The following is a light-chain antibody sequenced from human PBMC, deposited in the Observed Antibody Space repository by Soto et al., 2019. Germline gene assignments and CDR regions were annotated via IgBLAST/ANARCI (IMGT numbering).Light chain of an antibody. CDR3: SSYAGSNNWV. CDR2: EVS. Sequence: QSVLTQPPSASGSPGQPVTISCTGTSSDVGGYNYVSWYQQHPGKAPKLMIYEVSKRPSGVPDRFSGSKSGNTASLTVAGLEAEDEADYCCSSYAGSNNWVFGGGTKLTVL. V-gene: IGLV2-8*01. J-gene: IGLJ3*02. CDR1: SSDVGGYNY.